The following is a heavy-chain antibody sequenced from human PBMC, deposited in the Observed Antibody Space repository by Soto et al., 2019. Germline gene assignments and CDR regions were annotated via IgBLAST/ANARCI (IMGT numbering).Heavy chain of an antibody. CDR1: GFIFTNYA. CDR3: VTEGRDYFDF. J-gene: IGHJ3*01. CDR2: ICGRGNSA. V-gene: IGHV3-23*01. Sequence: PGGSLRLSCAASGFIFTNYAMNGVRQAPGKGLELVSVICGRGNSAYYADSVQGRFTISIDNSKNTLPLQMSSLTADDTAIYSCVTEGRDYFDFWGRETMVTAS. D-gene: IGHD4-17*01.